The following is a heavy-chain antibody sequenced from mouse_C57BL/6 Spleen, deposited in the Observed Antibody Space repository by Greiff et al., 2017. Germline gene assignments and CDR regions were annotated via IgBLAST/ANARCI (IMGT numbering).Heavy chain of an antibody. CDR3: ARPHYDYAWFAY. Sequence: QVQLQQPGAELVRPGSSVKLSCKASGYTFTSYWMHWVKQRPIQGLEWIGNIDPSDSETHYNQKFKDKATLTVDKSSSTAYMQLSSLTSEDSAVYYCARPHYDYAWFAYWGQGTLVTVSA. CDR2: IDPSDSET. D-gene: IGHD2-4*01. J-gene: IGHJ3*01. CDR1: GYTFTSYW. V-gene: IGHV1-52*01.